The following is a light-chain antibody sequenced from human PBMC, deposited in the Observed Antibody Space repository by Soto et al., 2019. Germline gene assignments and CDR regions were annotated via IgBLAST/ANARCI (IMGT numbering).Light chain of an antibody. Sequence: SYELTQPPSVSVSPGQTARITCSGDALPKQYAYWYQQKPGQAPVLVIYKDSERPSDIPERFSGSSSGTTVTLTISGVQAEDEADYYCQSADSSGTYVVFGGGTKLTVL. CDR1: ALPKQY. J-gene: IGLJ2*01. CDR3: QSADSSGTYVV. V-gene: IGLV3-25*03. CDR2: KDS.